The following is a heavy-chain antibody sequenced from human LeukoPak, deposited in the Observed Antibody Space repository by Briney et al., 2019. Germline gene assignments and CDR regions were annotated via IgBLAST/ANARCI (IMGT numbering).Heavy chain of an antibody. CDR1: GFTFSRYT. Sequence: GGSLRLSCAASGFTFSRYTMNWVRQSPGKGLEWVSSISSSGYYIYYADSVKGRFTISRDNAKNSLYLQMNSLRAEDTAVYYCAREVTVSVWRWFDPWGQGTLVTVSS. CDR2: ISSSGYYI. J-gene: IGHJ5*02. V-gene: IGHV3-21*01. D-gene: IGHD6-19*01. CDR3: AREVTVSVWRWFDP.